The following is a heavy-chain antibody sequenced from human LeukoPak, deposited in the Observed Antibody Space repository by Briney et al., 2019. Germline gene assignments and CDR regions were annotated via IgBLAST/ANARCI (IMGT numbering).Heavy chain of an antibody. CDR2: MYHYGGT. Sequence: PSETLSLTCSVSGGSINSDYWTWIRQPPGKGLEWIGDMYHYGGTNYNPSLKSRVTISIDKPKKQFSLKLISVTAADTAIYYRARVGGMTTVNNAAFDIWGQGTMVTVSS. J-gene: IGHJ3*02. V-gene: IGHV4-59*01. CDR1: GGSINSDY. CDR3: ARVGGMTTVNNAAFDI. D-gene: IGHD4-4*01.